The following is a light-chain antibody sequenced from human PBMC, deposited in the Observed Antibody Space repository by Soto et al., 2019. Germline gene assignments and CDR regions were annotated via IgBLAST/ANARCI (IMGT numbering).Light chain of an antibody. J-gene: IGKJ2*01. CDR1: QGIATH. CDR2: AAS. Sequence: DIQLTQSPSFLSASVGDRVIITCRASQGIATHLAWFQQRPGKAPKLLIFAASTLQSVVPSRFSGSGSGTEFTLTISSLQPEDFATYYCQQVNTYPHTFGQGTKLEIK. V-gene: IGKV1-9*01. CDR3: QQVNTYPHT.